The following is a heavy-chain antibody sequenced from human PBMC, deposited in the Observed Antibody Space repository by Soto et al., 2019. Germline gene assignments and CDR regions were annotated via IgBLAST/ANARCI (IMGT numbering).Heavy chain of an antibody. CDR3: ARDHMWASDY. V-gene: IGHV3-48*04. CDR2: IGSGGTPI. D-gene: IGHD1-26*01. J-gene: IGHJ4*02. CDR1: GFTFSDYS. Sequence: GGSLRLSCAASGFTFSDYSINWVRQAPGKGLEWVAYIGSGGTPICYADSVKGRFTISRDNAKNSLFLQMNSLRADDSAVYYCARDHMWASDYWGQGTLVTVSS.